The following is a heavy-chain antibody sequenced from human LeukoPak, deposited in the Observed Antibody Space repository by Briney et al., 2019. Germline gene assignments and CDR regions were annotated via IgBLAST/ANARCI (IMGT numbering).Heavy chain of an antibody. CDR3: ARDLGSSLSPGY. Sequence: SQTLSLTCTVSGGSISSGSYYWSWIRQPAGKGLEWIGRIYTSVSTNYNPSLKSRVTISVDTSKNQFSLKLSSVTAADTAVYYCARDLGSSLSPGYWGQGTLITVSS. CDR1: GGSISSGSYY. J-gene: IGHJ4*02. D-gene: IGHD6-6*01. CDR2: IYTSVST. V-gene: IGHV4-61*02.